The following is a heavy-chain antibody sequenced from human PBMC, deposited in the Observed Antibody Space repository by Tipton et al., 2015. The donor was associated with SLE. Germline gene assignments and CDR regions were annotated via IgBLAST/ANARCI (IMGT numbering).Heavy chain of an antibody. V-gene: IGHV4-34*01. CDR3: ARLHWYYYDSSGADY. CDR1: GGSFSGYY. Sequence: TLSLTCAVYGGSFSGYYWSWIRQPPGKGLEWIGEINHSGSTNYNPSLKSRVTISVDTSKSQFSLKLSSVTAADTAVYYCARLHWYYYDSSGADYWGQGTLVTVSS. D-gene: IGHD3-22*01. J-gene: IGHJ4*02. CDR2: INHSGST.